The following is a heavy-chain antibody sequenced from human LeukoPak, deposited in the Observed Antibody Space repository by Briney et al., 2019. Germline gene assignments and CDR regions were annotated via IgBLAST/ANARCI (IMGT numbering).Heavy chain of an antibody. CDR2: VIPIFGTA. V-gene: IGHV1-69*05. D-gene: IGHD1-26*01. CDR1: GGTFSSYA. Sequence: GASVKVSCNASGGTFSSYAISWVRQAPGQGLEWMGGVIPIFGTANYAQKFQGRVTMTSDTSISTAYMELSRLRSEDTAVYYCARELVGARFDPWGQGTLVTVSS. J-gene: IGHJ5*02. CDR3: ARELVGARFDP.